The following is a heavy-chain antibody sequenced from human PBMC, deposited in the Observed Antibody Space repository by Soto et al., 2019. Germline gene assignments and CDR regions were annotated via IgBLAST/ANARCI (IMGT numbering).Heavy chain of an antibody. CDR1: GFTFSSYG. Sequence: PGGSLRLSCAASGFTFSSYGMHWVRQAPGKGLEWVAVISYDGSNKYYADSVKGRFTISRDNSKNTLYLQMNSLRAEDTAVYYCAKDQMNYYDSSGYYPFDYWGQGTLVTVSS. D-gene: IGHD3-22*01. CDR2: ISYDGSNK. V-gene: IGHV3-30*18. J-gene: IGHJ4*02. CDR3: AKDQMNYYDSSGYYPFDY.